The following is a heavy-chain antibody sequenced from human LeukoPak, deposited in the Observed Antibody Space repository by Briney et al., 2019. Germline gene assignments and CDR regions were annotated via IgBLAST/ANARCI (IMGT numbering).Heavy chain of an antibody. CDR3: ARRSGILTGFDY. V-gene: IGHV1-2*02. CDR2: INTNSAGT. CDR1: GYTFTAYY. J-gene: IGHJ4*02. D-gene: IGHD3-9*01. Sequence: ASVKVSCKASGYTFTAYYMYWVRQAPGQGLEWIGWINTNSAGTNYAQRFQGRVTMTRDTSISKAYVELSSLRFDDTAVYYCARRSGILTGFDYWGQGTLVSVSS.